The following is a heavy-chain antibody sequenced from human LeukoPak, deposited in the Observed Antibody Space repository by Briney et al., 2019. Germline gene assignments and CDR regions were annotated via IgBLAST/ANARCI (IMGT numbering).Heavy chain of an antibody. Sequence: ASVKVSCKASGYTFTSYYMHWVRQAPGQGLEWMGIINPSGGSTSYAQKFQGRVTMTRDTSTSTVYMELSSLRSEDTAVYYCARDYLEYDILTGYYRYWGQGTLVIVSS. V-gene: IGHV1-46*01. D-gene: IGHD3-9*01. CDR2: INPSGGST. CDR1: GYTFTSYY. J-gene: IGHJ4*02. CDR3: ARDYLEYDILTGYYRY.